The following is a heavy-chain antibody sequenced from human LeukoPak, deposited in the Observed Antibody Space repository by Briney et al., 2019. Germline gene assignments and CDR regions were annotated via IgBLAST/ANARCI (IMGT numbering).Heavy chain of an antibody. CDR2: IISSSSTI. J-gene: IGHJ4*02. Sequence: GGSLRLSCAAYAFTFSSYSMNWVRQAPGKGLEWVSYIISSSSTIYYADSMKGRFTISRDNAKNSLYLQMNSLRAEDTAVYYCARDRYTRRYFDYWGQGTLVTVSS. CDR1: AFTFSSYS. D-gene: IGHD6-13*01. CDR3: ARDRYTRRYFDY. V-gene: IGHV3-48*01.